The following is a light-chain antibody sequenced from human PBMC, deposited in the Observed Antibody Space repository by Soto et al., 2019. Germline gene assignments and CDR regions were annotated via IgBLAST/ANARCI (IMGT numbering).Light chain of an antibody. CDR3: MQTLQTPFT. J-gene: IGKJ3*01. Sequence: IVMTQSPVSLPVTPGEPASISCKSSQSLLHSDGYKYLDWYVLKGGQSPQLLIYLGSYRASGVPDRISGSGSGTDFTLKISKVEADDVGVYYCMQTLQTPFTFGPGTKVDIE. CDR1: QSLLHSDGYKY. V-gene: IGKV2-28*01. CDR2: LGS.